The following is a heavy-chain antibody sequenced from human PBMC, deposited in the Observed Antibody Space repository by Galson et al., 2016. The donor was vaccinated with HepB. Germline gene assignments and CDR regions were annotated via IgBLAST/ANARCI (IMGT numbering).Heavy chain of an antibody. V-gene: IGHV3-33*01. CDR2: IWYDGTNR. Sequence: SLRLSCAASGFTFSSYGMHWVRQAPGKGLEWVAVIWYDGTNRYYADSVKGRFTISRDNSKNTLSLLMNTLRAEDTAVYYCARDRARVYYGSGSPFYGMDVWGKWTTVTVSS. CDR3: ARDRARVYYGSGSPFYGMDV. J-gene: IGHJ6*04. CDR1: GFTFSSYG. D-gene: IGHD3-10*01.